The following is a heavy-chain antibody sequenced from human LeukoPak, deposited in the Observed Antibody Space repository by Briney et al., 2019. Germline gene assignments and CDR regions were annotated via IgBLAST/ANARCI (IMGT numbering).Heavy chain of an antibody. D-gene: IGHD2-2*01. Sequence: PSETLSLTCTVSGYSISSGYYWGWIRQPPGKGLEWIGSIYHSGSTYYNPSLKSRVTISVDTSKNQFSLKLSSVTAADTAVYYCARLQQRNYWGQGTLVTVSS. CDR3: ARLQQRNY. V-gene: IGHV4-38-2*02. CDR2: IYHSGST. CDR1: GYSISSGYY. J-gene: IGHJ4*02.